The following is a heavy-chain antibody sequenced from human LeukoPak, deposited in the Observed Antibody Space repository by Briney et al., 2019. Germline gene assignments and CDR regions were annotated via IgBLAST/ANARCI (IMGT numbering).Heavy chain of an antibody. Sequence: PSETLSLTCAVYGGSFSGYYWSWIRQPPGKGLEWIGEINHSGSTNYNPSLKSRVTISVDTSKNQFSLKLSSVTAADTAVYYCARGTTVVTPMYYWGQGTLVTVSS. CDR1: GGSFSGYY. CDR2: INHSGST. V-gene: IGHV4-34*01. D-gene: IGHD4-23*01. J-gene: IGHJ4*02. CDR3: ARGTTVVTPMYY.